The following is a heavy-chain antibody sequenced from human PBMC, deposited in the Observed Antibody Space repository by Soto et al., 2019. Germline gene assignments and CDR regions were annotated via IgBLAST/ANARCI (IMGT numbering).Heavy chain of an antibody. D-gene: IGHD2-8*02. V-gene: IGHV4-4*02. CDR3: ARHEGWTGPDQ. CDR2: IFHDGNT. CDR1: GASIGSGGW. Sequence: KPSETLSLTCAVSGASIGSGGWWSWVRQLPGKGLEWIAEIFHDGNTNYSPSLKSRVTISVDKSQNQFSLNVYSVTAADTAVYYCARHEGWTGPDQWGQGTLVTVSS. J-gene: IGHJ5*02.